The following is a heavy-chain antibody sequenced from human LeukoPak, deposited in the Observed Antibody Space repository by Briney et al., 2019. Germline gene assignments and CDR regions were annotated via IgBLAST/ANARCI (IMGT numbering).Heavy chain of an antibody. D-gene: IGHD2-2*01. J-gene: IGHJ4*02. CDR1: GYSLSSGYY. Sequence: SETLSLTCSVSGYSLSSGYYWGWVRQPPGKGLDWIGSIYHTGNTYYNPSLKSRVTMSVDTSKNQFSLNLRSVTAADTAVYYCARTSSFSVARAEFDYWGQGTLVTVSS. V-gene: IGHV4-38-2*02. CDR3: ARTSSFSVARAEFDY. CDR2: IYHTGNT.